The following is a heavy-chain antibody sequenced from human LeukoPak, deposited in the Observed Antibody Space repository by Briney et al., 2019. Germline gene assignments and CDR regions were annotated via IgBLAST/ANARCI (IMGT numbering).Heavy chain of an antibody. V-gene: IGHV1-69*13. CDR2: IIPIFGTA. CDR3: ATPGGSGWYWVFDY. Sequence: GASVTVSCTASGGTFSSYAISWVRQAPGQGLEWMGGIIPIFGTANYAQKFQGRVTITADESTSTAYMELSSLRPEDTAVYYCATPGGSGWYWVFDYWGQGTLVTVSS. CDR1: GGTFSSYA. J-gene: IGHJ4*02. D-gene: IGHD6-19*01.